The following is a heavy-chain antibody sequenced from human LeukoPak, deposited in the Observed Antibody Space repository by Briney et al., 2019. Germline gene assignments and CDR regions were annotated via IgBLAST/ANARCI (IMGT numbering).Heavy chain of an antibody. CDR2: IKSKTDGGTT. CDR3: TTDRNSGYDFFDY. V-gene: IGHV3-15*01. CDR1: GFTFSNAW. J-gene: IGHJ4*02. Sequence: GGSLRLSCAASGFTFSNAWMSWVRQAPGKGREWVGRIKSKTDGGTTDYAAPVKGRFTISRDDSKNTLYLQMNSLKTEDTAVYYCTTDRNSGYDFFDYWGQGTLVTVSS. D-gene: IGHD5-12*01.